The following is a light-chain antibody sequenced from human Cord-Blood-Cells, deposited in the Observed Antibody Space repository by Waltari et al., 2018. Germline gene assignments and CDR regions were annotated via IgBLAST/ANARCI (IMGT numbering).Light chain of an antibody. V-gene: IGLV1-44*01. CDR2: SNK. CDR1: SSNIGSNT. CDR3: AAWDDSLNGPV. J-gene: IGLJ3*02. Sequence: QSVLTQPPSASGTPGQRVTISCSGSSSNIGSNTVNWYQHLPGTAPKLLIYSNKQRPSGVPDRFSGSKSGTSASLAISGLQSEDEADYYCAAWDDSLNGPVFGGGTKLTVL.